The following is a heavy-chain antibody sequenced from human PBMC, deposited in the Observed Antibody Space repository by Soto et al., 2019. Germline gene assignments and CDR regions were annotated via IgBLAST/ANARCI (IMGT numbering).Heavy chain of an antibody. CDR3: ARTMTTEAWFDP. CDR2: IYHSGST. J-gene: IGHJ5*02. V-gene: IGHV4-30-2*01. CDR1: GGSISSGGYS. Sequence: SETLSLTCAVSGGSISSGGYSWSWIRQPPGKGLEWIGYIYHSGSTYYNPSLKSRVTISVDRSKNQFSLKLSPVTAADTAVYYCARTMTTEAWFDPWGQGALVTVSS.